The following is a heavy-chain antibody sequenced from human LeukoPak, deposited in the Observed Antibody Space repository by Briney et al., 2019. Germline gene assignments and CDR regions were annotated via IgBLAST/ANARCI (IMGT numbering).Heavy chain of an antibody. CDR1: GFTFSSYW. D-gene: IGHD3-22*01. CDR3: ARETYYYDSSGYSPVDGMDV. Sequence: GGSLRLSCAASGFTFSSYWMSWVRQAPGKGLEWVANIKQDGSEKYYVDSVKGRFTISRDNAKNSLYLQMNSLRAEDTAVYYCARETYYYDSSGYSPVDGMDVWGQGTTVTVSS. V-gene: IGHV3-7*01. CDR2: IKQDGSEK. J-gene: IGHJ6*02.